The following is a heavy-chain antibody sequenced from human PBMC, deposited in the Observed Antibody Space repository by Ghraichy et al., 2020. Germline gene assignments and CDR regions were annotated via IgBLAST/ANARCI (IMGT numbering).Heavy chain of an antibody. CDR1: GFTFSSYT. CDR3: ARVRGYYSGNFDAFDI. Sequence: GGSLRLSCAASGFTFSSYTMNWVRQAPGKGLEWVSCISSGSRDIYYADSLKGRFTISRDNAKKSLYLQMNSLRAEDTAVYYCARVRGYYSGNFDAFDIWGQGTTVTVSS. V-gene: IGHV3-21*01. CDR2: ISSGSRDI. D-gene: IGHD1-26*01. J-gene: IGHJ3*02.